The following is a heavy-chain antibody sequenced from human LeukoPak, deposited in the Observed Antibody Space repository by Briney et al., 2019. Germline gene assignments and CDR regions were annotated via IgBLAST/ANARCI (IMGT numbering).Heavy chain of an antibody. D-gene: IGHD3-22*01. V-gene: IGHV3-66*01. Sequence: PGGSLRLSCAASGFTVSSNYMSWVRQAPGKGLEWVSVIYSGGSTYYADSVKGRFTISRDNSKNTLYLQMNSLRAEDTAVYYCAKDWGRYYYDSSGYNYWGQGTLVTVSS. CDR3: AKDWGRYYYDSSGYNY. CDR2: IYSGGST. J-gene: IGHJ4*02. CDR1: GFTVSSNY.